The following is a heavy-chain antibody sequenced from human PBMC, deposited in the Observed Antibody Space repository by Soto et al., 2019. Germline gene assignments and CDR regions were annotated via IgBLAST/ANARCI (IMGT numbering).Heavy chain of an antibody. CDR3: ARDYDTLTGYSPFDY. V-gene: IGHV3-11*01. Sequence: QVHLVESGGGLVKPGGSLRLSCAVSGFTFSDYYMSWIRQAPGKGLEWVAYISSGGTTIYYGDAVKGRFAISGYNAKNSVYLQMNSLRAEDTAVYYCARDYDTLTGYSPFDYWGQGTLVTVSS. CDR1: GFTFSDYY. D-gene: IGHD3-9*01. J-gene: IGHJ4*02. CDR2: ISSGGTTI.